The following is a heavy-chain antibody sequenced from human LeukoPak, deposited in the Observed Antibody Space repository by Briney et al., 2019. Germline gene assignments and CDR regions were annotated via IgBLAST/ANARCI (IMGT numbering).Heavy chain of an antibody. Sequence: PGGSLRLSCAASGFTFSIYSMNWVRQAPGKGLEWVSSISSSSNYIYYADSVKGRFTISRDNAKNSLYLQMNSLRAEDTAVYYCARGVRYRTSTTCTPDYWGQGTLVTVSS. CDR2: ISSSSNYI. CDR1: GFTFSIYS. CDR3: ARGVRYRTSTTCTPDY. D-gene: IGHD2-2*01. J-gene: IGHJ4*02. V-gene: IGHV3-21*01.